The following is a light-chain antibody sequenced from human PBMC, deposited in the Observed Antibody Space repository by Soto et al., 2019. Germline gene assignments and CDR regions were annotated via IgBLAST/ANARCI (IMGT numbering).Light chain of an antibody. J-gene: IGLJ1*01. CDR2: EVS. CDR3: FSHRGGDSHV. V-gene: IGLV2-14*01. Sequence: QSALTQPASVSGSPGQSITISCTGTSSDVGTYNFVSWYQQHADKAPKLVIYEVSNRPSGVSNRFSGSKTGNTASLTISGLQAEDEADYYCFSHRGGDSHVFGTGTKLTVL. CDR1: SSDVGTYNF.